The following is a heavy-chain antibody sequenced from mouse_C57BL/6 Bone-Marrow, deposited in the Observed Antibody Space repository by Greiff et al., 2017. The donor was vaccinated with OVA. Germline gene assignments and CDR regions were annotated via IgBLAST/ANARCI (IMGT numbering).Heavy chain of an antibody. CDR2: IDPENGDT. V-gene: IGHV14-4*01. CDR1: GFNIKDDY. J-gene: IGHJ4*01. Sequence: EVQLQQSGAELVRPGASVKLSCTASGFNIKDDYMHWVKQRPEQGLEWIGWIDPENGDTEYDSKFQGKATITADTSSNTAYLQLRSLTSEDTAVYYGTYYSSNYVDYAVDYWGQGTSVTVSS. D-gene: IGHD2-5*01. CDR3: TYYSSNYVDYAVDY.